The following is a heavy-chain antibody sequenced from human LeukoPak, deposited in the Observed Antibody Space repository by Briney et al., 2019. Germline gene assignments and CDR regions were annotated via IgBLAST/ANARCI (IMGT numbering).Heavy chain of an antibody. D-gene: IGHD3-9*01. V-gene: IGHV4-34*01. Sequence: PSETLSLTCAVYGGSFSGYYWSWIRQPPGKGLEWIGEINHSGSINYNPSLKSRVTISVDTSKNQFSLKLSSVTAADTAVYYCARSQILTGYQRFDYWGQGTLVTVSS. J-gene: IGHJ4*02. CDR3: ARSQILTGYQRFDY. CDR1: GGSFSGYY. CDR2: INHSGSI.